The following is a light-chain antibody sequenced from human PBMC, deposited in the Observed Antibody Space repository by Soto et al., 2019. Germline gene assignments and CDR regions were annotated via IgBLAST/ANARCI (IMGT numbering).Light chain of an antibody. V-gene: IGKV3-15*01. CDR1: QSVSSN. CDR3: QHRRT. CDR2: GAS. Sequence: EIVMTQSPATLSVSPWERAPLSCRASQSVSSNLAWYQQKPGQAPRLLIYGASTRATGIPARFSGSGSGTEFTLTISSLQSEDFAVYYCQHRRTFGQGTKVDMK. J-gene: IGKJ1*01.